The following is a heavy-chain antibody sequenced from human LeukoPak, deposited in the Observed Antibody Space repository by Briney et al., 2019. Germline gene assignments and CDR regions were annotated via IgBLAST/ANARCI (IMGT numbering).Heavy chain of an antibody. CDR3: ARACRSTSCPLDY. V-gene: IGHV1-2*06. J-gene: IGHJ4*02. CDR1: GYTFTGYY. Sequence: ASVKVSCKASGYTFTGYYMHWVRQAPGQGLEWMGRINPNSGGTNYAQKFQGRVTMTRDTSISTAYMELSRLRSDDTAVYYCARACRSTSCPLDYWGQGTLVTVSS. CDR2: INPNSGGT. D-gene: IGHD2-2*01.